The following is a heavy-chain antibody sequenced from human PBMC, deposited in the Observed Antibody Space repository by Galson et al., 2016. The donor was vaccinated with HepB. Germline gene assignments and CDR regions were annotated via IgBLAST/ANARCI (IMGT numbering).Heavy chain of an antibody. CDR2: VWYDGSSK. D-gene: IGHD1-14*01. J-gene: IGHJ4*02. Sequence: SLRLSCAASGFTFSSHGMHWVRQAPGKGLEWVAVVWYDGSSKYYADSVKGRFTISRDNSKNTLFLQMDSLRPEDTAVYYCHNGRENNYWGQGTLVTVSS. V-gene: IGHV3-33*01. CDR3: HNGRENNY. CDR1: GFTFSSHG.